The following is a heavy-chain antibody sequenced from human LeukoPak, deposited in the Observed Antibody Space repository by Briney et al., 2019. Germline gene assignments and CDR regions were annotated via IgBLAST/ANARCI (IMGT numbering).Heavy chain of an antibody. Sequence: KSSETLSLTCAVYGGSFSGYYWSWIRQPPGKGLQCIGEINHSRSTNYNPSLKSRVTISVDTSKNQFSLKLSSVTAADTAVYYCARGVTIFGVVIISSSNFYFDYWGQGTLVTVSS. CDR1: GGSFSGYY. V-gene: IGHV4-34*01. CDR3: ARGVTIFGVVIISSSNFYFDY. CDR2: INHSRST. J-gene: IGHJ4*02. D-gene: IGHD3-3*01.